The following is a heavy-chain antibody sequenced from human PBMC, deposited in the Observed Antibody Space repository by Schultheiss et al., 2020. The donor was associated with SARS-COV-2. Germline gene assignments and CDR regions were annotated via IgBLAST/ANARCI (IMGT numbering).Heavy chain of an antibody. CDR2: IIPMFGTA. CDR3: ARAGGFGENWFDP. D-gene: IGHD3-10*01. CDR1: RYTFTKYF. Sequence: SVKVSCQASRYTFTKYFTQWVRQAPGQGLEWMGGIIPMFGTANYAQKFQGRVTITADESTSTAYMELSSLRSEDTAVYYCARAGGFGENWFDPWGQGTLVTVSS. J-gene: IGHJ5*02. V-gene: IGHV1-69*13.